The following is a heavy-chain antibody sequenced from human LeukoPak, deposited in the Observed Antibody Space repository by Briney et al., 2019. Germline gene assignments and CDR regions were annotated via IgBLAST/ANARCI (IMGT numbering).Heavy chain of an antibody. CDR3: VRGHYGMDV. V-gene: IGHV3-11*05. Sequence: GGSLRLSCAASGFIFSDWYMSWVRQALEKGLEWVSYISTRSTSTNYADSVKGRFTMSRDNAKNSVYLQMNSLRAEDTAVYYCVRGHYGMDVWGRGTTVTVSS. J-gene: IGHJ6*02. CDR1: GFIFSDWY. CDR2: ISTRSTST.